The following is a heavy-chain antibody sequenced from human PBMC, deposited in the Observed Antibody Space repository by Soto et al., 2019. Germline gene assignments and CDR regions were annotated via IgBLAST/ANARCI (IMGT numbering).Heavy chain of an antibody. CDR1: GFTFRGSA. Sequence: GGSLRLSCAASGFTFRGSAMHWVRQASGKGLEWVGRIRSKTNNYATAYAASVKGRFTISRDDSKNTVYLQMNSLKTEDTAVYYCSRLVGATSSFDYWGQGTLVTVSS. V-gene: IGHV3-73*01. CDR3: SRLVGATSSFDY. J-gene: IGHJ4*02. CDR2: IRSKTNNYAT. D-gene: IGHD1-26*01.